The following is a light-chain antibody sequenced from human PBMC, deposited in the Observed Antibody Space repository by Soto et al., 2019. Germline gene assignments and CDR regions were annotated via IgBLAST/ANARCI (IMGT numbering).Light chain of an antibody. CDR2: GAS. J-gene: IGKJ1*01. Sequence: EIVMTQSPATLSVSPGERATLSCRASQSVSSSLAWYQQKPGQAPRLLIYGASTRATGIPARFSGSGSGTEFTLTISSLESDDFALYFCQEYNDWPLRTFGQGTKVDIK. V-gene: IGKV3-15*01. CDR3: QEYNDWPLRT. CDR1: QSVSSS.